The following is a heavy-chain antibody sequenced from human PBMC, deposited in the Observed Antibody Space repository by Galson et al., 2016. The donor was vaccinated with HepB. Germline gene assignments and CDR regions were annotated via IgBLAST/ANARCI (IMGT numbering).Heavy chain of an antibody. V-gene: IGHV3-23*01. CDR2: ISGGSANI. CDR1: GFTFSSHA. Sequence: CAASGFTFSSHAMSWVRQAPGKGLEWASGISGGSANIYYADSVKGRFTISRDNSKNTLYLQMNSLRAEDTAVYYCARWASRDYGDGLDVWGQGTTVTVSS. J-gene: IGHJ6*02. D-gene: IGHD4/OR15-4a*01. CDR3: ARWASRDYGDGLDV.